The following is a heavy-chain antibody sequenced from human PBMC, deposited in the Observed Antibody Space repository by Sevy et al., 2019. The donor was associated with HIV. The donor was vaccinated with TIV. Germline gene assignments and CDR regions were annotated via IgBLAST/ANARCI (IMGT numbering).Heavy chain of an antibody. CDR3: ARADLDSSTFFYYYGMDV. CDR1: GYTLSSYD. D-gene: IGHD6-13*01. Sequence: ASVKVSCKASGYTLSSYDINWVRQATGQGLEWIGWMNPDSGRRGYAPKFQGRVTMTTNTSIGTAYMELRSLRSEDSAVYYCARADLDSSTFFYYYGMDVWGQGTTVTVSS. V-gene: IGHV1-8*01. J-gene: IGHJ6*02. CDR2: MNPDSGRR.